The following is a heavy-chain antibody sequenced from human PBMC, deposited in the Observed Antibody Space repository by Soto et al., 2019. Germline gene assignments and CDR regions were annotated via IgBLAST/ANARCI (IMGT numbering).Heavy chain of an antibody. CDR1: GGSISSYY. CDR3: ARTVLGPDLLADSFVDYYYYMDV. V-gene: IGHV4-59*08. D-gene: IGHD3-9*01. CDR2: IYYSGST. Sequence: PSETLSLTCTVSGGSISSYYWSWIRQPPGKGLEWIGHIYYSGSTNYNPSLKSRVTFSADSSRGQFSLRLNSVTAADTAVYYCARTVLGPDLLADSFVDYYYYMDVWGQGTTVTVSS. J-gene: IGHJ6*03.